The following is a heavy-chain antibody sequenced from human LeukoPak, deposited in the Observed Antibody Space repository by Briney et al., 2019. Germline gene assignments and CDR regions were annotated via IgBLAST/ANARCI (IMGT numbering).Heavy chain of an antibody. CDR3: ARDWYHAIDY. J-gene: IGHJ4*02. CDR2: ITSDGSST. CDR1: GFTFDITW. V-gene: IGHV3-74*03. D-gene: IGHD2-2*01. Sequence: GGSLRLSCAASGFTFDITWLHWVRQPPGKGLVWVARITSDGSSTTYAESVEGRFTISRDNAKNTLYLQMNSLRAEDTAVYYCARDWYHAIDYWGQGTLVTVSS.